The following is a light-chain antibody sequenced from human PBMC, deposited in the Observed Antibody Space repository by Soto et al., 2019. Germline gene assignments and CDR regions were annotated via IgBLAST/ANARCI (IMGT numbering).Light chain of an antibody. CDR1: QSVSSY. Sequence: EIVLTQSPATLSLSPGERATLSCRASQSVSSYLAWYHQKPGEAPRLLIYDASNRTTGIPARFSGSGSGTYFTLTISSLEPEDLVVYYCQQGSNWPTFGPGTKVDIK. CDR3: QQGSNWPT. J-gene: IGKJ3*01. CDR2: DAS. V-gene: IGKV3-11*01.